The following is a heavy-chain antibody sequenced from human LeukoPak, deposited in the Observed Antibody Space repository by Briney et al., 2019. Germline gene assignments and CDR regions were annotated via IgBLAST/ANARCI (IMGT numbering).Heavy chain of an antibody. V-gene: IGHV3-7*01. CDR1: GFTFSNYW. D-gene: IGHD4/OR15-4a*01. J-gene: IGHJ4*02. CDR3: ARPSVLGPDTDY. Sequence: GGSLRLSCAASGFTFSNYWMSWVRQTPGKGLEWVASIDQNGSENDYVDSVKGRCTISRDNAKNSVYLQMNSLRADDTAVYYCARPSVLGPDTDYWGQGALVTVSS. CDR2: IDQNGSEN.